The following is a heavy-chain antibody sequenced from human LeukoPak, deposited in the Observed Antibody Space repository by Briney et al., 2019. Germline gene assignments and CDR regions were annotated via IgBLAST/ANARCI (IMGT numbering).Heavy chain of an antibody. Sequence: SETLSLTCTVSGGSISSSSYYWGWIRQPAGKGLDWIGTIYYGGSTYYNPSLKTRVTISVDTSKNQFSLKLSSVTAADTAVYYCAVQTEASVLPDPAFDIWGQGTMVTVSS. V-gene: IGHV4-39*01. D-gene: IGHD2-15*01. CDR1: GGSISSSSYY. CDR2: IYYGGST. J-gene: IGHJ3*02. CDR3: AVQTEASVLPDPAFDI.